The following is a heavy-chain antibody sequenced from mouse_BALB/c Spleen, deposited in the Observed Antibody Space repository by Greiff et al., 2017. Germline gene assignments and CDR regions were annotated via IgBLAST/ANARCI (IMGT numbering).Heavy chain of an antibody. J-gene: IGHJ2*01. D-gene: IGHD2-4*01. Sequence: EVQLVESGGGLVQPGGSRKLSCAASGFTFSSFGMHWVRQAPEKGLEWVAYISSGSSTIYYADTVKGRFTITRDNPKNTLFLQMTSLRSEDTAMYYCASGDYLDYFDYWGQGTTLTVSS. CDR3: ASGDYLDYFDY. CDR1: GFTFSSFG. CDR2: ISSGSSTI. V-gene: IGHV5-17*02.